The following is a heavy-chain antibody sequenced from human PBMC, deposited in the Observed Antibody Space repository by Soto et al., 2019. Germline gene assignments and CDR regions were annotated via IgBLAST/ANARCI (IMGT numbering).Heavy chain of an antibody. CDR3: AAALPGYYYDSSGYFDYYGMDV. Sequence: SVKVSCKASGFTFTSSAVQWVRQARGQRLEWIGWIVVGSGNTNYAQKFQERVTITRDMSTSTAYMELSSLRSEDTAVYYCAAALPGYYYDSSGYFDYYGMDVWGQETTGTVSS. V-gene: IGHV1-58*01. CDR1: GFTFTSSA. CDR2: IVVGSGNT. J-gene: IGHJ6*02. D-gene: IGHD3-22*01.